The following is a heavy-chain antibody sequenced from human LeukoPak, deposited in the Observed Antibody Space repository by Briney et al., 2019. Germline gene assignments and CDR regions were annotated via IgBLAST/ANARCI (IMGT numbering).Heavy chain of an antibody. V-gene: IGHV4-31*03. CDR3: ARGGRITMIVVVSHDAFDI. CDR2: IYYSGST. Sequence: SQTLSLTCTVSGGSISSGGYYWSWIRQHPGKGLEWIGYIYYSGSTYYNPSLKSRVTISVDTSKNQFSLKLSSVTAADTAVYYCARGGRITMIVVVSHDAFDIWGQGTMVTVSS. J-gene: IGHJ3*02. D-gene: IGHD3-22*01. CDR1: GGSISSGGYY.